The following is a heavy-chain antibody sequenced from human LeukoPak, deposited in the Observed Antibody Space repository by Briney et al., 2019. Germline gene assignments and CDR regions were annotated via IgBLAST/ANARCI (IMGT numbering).Heavy chain of an antibody. CDR3: ARGFGELDY. J-gene: IGHJ4*02. CDR1: GGSFSGYY. Sequence: PSETLSLTCAVYGGSFSGYYWSWIRQPPGKGLEWIGEINHSGSTNYNPSLKSRVTISVDTSKNQFSLKLSSVTAADTAVYYCARGFGELDYWGQGTLVTVSS. CDR2: INHSGST. D-gene: IGHD3-10*01. V-gene: IGHV4-34*01.